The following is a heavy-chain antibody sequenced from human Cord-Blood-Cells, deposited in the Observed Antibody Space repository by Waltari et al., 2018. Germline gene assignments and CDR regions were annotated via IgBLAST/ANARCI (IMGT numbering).Heavy chain of an antibody. V-gene: IGHV1-24*01. CDR3: ATAAPVGGIRWAPPAFDI. Sequence: QVQLVQSGAEVKKPGASVKVSCKVSGYTLTELSMHWVRQAPGKGLEWMGGLDPEDGETIYAKKFQGRVTMTADTSTDTAYMELSSLRSEDTAVYYCATAAPVGGIRWAPPAFDIWGQGTMVTVSS. J-gene: IGHJ3*02. D-gene: IGHD3-10*01. CDR2: LDPEDGET. CDR1: GYTLTELS.